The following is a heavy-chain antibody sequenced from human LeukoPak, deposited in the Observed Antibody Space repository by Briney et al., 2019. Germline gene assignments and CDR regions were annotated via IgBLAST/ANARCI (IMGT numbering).Heavy chain of an antibody. CDR3: ARLSSDDFWSGYYHYYYYYMDV. D-gene: IGHD3-3*01. V-gene: IGHV4-39*01. J-gene: IGHJ6*03. CDR1: GGSISSSSYY. CDR2: IYYSGST. Sequence: SETLSLTCTVSGGSISSSSYYWGWIRQPPGKGLEWIGSIYYSGSTYYNPSLKSRVTISVDTSKNQFSLKLSSVTAADTAVYYCARLSSDDFWSGYYHYYYYYMDVWGKGTTVTDSS.